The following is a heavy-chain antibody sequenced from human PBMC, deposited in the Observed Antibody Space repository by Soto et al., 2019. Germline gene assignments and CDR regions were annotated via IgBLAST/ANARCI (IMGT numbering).Heavy chain of an antibody. J-gene: IGHJ3*02. CDR2: IIPIYGTA. Sequence: QVQLVQSGAEVKKPGSSVKVSCKASGGTFSSYAISWVRQAPGQGLEWMGGIIPIYGTANYAQKFQGRVTSTEDEATSPAYMELSSLRSAVTVVSCCALRGVVLVGATTGDAFDIWGQGTMVIVSS. CDR1: GGTFSSYA. CDR3: ALRGVVLVGATTGDAFDI. D-gene: IGHD1-26*01. V-gene: IGHV1-69*01.